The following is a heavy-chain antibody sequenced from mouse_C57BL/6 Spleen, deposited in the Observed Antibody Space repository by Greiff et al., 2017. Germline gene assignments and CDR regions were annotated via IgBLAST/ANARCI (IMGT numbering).Heavy chain of an antibody. J-gene: IGHJ4*01. CDR3: AKVNSRWSYTMDY. CDR1: GFTFSSYA. Sequence: EVKVVESGEGLVKPGGSLKLSCAASGFTFSSYAMSWVRQTPEKRLEWVAYISRGGDYIYYADTVKGRFTLSRDNARNTLYLQMSSLKSKDTAMYYCAKVNSRWSYTMDYWGQGTSVTVSS. V-gene: IGHV5S21*01. CDR2: ISRGGDYI. D-gene: IGHD1-1*01.